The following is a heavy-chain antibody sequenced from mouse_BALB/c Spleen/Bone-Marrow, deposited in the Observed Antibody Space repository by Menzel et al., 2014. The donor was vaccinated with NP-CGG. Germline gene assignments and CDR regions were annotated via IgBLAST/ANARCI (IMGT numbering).Heavy chain of an antibody. J-gene: IGHJ2*01. V-gene: IGHV5-12-1*01. CDR3: ARHRYYFDY. CDR1: GFAFSSYD. CDR2: ISSGGGST. Sequence: EVQVVESGGGLEKPGGSLKLSCAASGFAFSSYDMSWVRQTPEKRLEWVAYISSGGGSTYYPDTVKGRFTISRDNAKNTLYLQMSSLKSEDTAMYYCARHRYYFDYWGQGTTLTVSS.